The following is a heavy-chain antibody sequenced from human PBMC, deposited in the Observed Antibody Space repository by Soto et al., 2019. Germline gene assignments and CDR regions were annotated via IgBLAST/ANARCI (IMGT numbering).Heavy chain of an antibody. Sequence: GASVKVSCKASGGTFSSYTISWVRQAPGQGLEWMGRIIPILGIANYAQKFQGRVTITADKSTSTAYMELSSLRSEDTAVYYCARGVGGYCSGGSCSMDGWGQGTTVTVAS. V-gene: IGHV1-69*02. J-gene: IGHJ6*02. CDR2: IIPILGIA. CDR3: ARGVGGYCSGGSCSMDG. D-gene: IGHD2-15*01. CDR1: GGTFSSYT.